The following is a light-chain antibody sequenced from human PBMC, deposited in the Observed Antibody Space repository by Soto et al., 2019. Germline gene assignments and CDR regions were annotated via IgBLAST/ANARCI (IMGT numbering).Light chain of an antibody. J-gene: IGKJ5*01. CDR2: EVS. CDR3: MQSTQRPPT. CDR1: QSLLHNGGETY. V-gene: IGKV2D-29*02. Sequence: DVVLTQPLLSLSVTPGQPASISCKSSQSLLHNGGETYLFWYLQKPGQSPQLLIYEVSNRFSGVPDRFSGSGSGTDFTLEISRVEAEDVGIYYCMQSTQRPPTFGQGTRLE.